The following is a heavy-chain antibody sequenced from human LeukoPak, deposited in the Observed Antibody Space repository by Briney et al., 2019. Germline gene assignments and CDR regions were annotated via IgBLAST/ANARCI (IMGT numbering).Heavy chain of an antibody. CDR2: ISSSGSTI. J-gene: IGHJ6*03. Sequence: PGGSLRLSCAASGFKFSDYYMSWIRQAPGKGLEWVSYISSSGSTIHYADSVKGRFTISRDNAKNSLYLQMNSLRAEDTAVYYCAREDRRGYNYMDVWGKGTTVTVSS. CDR3: AREDRRGYNYMDV. CDR1: GFKFSDYY. V-gene: IGHV3-11*04.